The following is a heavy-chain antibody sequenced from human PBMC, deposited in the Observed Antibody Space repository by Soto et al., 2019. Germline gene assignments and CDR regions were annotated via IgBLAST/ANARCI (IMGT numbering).Heavy chain of an antibody. CDR1: GYTFTSYD. CDR3: AREWSAAGHFYGMDV. V-gene: IGHV1-8*01. J-gene: IGHJ6*02. D-gene: IGHD6-13*01. CDR2: MNTNSDDT. Sequence: ASVKVSCKTSGYTFTSYDINWVRQAPGQGLRWVGWMNTNSDDTRSAQKFRGRLTLTRDKSMRAVYMKLSNLRPDDSAVYYCAREWSAAGHFYGMDVWGQGTTVTVSS.